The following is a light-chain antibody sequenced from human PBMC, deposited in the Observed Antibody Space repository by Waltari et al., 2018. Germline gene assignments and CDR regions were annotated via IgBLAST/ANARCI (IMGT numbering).Light chain of an antibody. V-gene: IGLV4-69*01. CDR1: SVHRNYA. CDR2: LNSDGTH. J-gene: IGLJ3*02. CDR3: QTWGTGIRV. Sequence: QLLPPQSTSASSSLGASVKLTCSLISVHRNYAIPSHPQQPEKGPRYLMKLNSDGTHNKGDGIPDRFSGSSSGAERYLTISSLQSEDEADYYCQTWGTGIRVFGGGTKLTVL.